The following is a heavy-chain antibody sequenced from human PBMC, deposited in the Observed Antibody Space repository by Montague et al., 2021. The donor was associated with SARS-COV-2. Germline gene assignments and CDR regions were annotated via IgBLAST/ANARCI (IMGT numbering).Heavy chain of an antibody. CDR1: GFTFSSYG. CDR2: IWYDGSNK. Sequence: SLRLSCAASGFTFSSYGMHWVRQAPGKGLEWVAVIWYDGSNKYYADSVKGRFTISRDNSKNTLYLQMNSLRAEDTAVYYCAREPRETGSDWYYDFWSGYSLPRGYYYYGMDVWGQGTTVTVSS. CDR3: AREPRETGSDWYYDFWSGYSLPRGYYYYGMDV. D-gene: IGHD3-3*01. V-gene: IGHV3-33*01. J-gene: IGHJ6*02.